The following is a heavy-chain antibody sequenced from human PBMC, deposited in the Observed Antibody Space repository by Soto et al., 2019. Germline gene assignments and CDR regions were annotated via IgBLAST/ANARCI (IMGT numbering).Heavy chain of an antibody. CDR3: VTSLAQDHSGCDY. V-gene: IGHV5-51*01. J-gene: IGHJ4*02. CDR2: IYPGDSET. Sequence: PGECLKISCKGSGYTLTKYWIGWVRQMPGKGLEWMGIIYPGDSETRYSPSFQGQVTISADKSITTAYLQWTSLKASDTAMYYCVTSLAQDHSGCDYWGQGTLVTVSS. D-gene: IGHD5-12*01. CDR1: GYTLTKYW.